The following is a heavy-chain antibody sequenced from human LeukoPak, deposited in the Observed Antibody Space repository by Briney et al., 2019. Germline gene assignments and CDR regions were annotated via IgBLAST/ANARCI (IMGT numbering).Heavy chain of an antibody. CDR3: AKDIHPYYDFWSGYYGFDY. CDR2: ISGSGGST. D-gene: IGHD3-3*01. J-gene: IGHJ4*02. CDR1: GFTFSSYA. V-gene: IGHV3-23*01. Sequence: GGSLRLSCAASGFTFSSYAMSWVRQAPGKGLEWVSAISGSGGSTYYADSVKGRFTISRDNSKNTLYLQMNSLRAEDTAVYYCAKDIHPYYDFWSGYYGFDYWGQGTLVTVSS.